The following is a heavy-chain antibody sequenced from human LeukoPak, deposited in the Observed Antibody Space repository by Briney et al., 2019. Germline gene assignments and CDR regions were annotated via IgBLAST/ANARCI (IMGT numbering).Heavy chain of an antibody. Sequence: GESLKISCKGSGYSFINYWIGWVRQMPGKGLEWMGIMYPSNSDTRYSPSFQGQVTISADKSISTAYLQWSSLKASDTAMYYCARPYGSGSTLDYRGQGTLVTVSS. J-gene: IGHJ4*02. V-gene: IGHV5-51*01. CDR3: ARPYGSGSTLDY. CDR2: MYPSNSDT. D-gene: IGHD3-10*01. CDR1: GYSFINYW.